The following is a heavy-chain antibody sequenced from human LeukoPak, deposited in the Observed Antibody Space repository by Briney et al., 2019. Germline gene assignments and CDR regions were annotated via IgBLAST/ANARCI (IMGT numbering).Heavy chain of an antibody. CDR1: GYTFTDYY. V-gene: IGHV1-69-2*01. Sequence: VKISCKASGYTFTDYYMHWVQQAPGKGLEWMGRVDPEDGETIYAEKFQGRVTITAGTSTDTAYMELSSLRSEDTAVYYCATGDMTTVVTGRAFDIWGQGTMVTVSS. D-gene: IGHD4-23*01. J-gene: IGHJ3*02. CDR2: VDPEDGET. CDR3: ATGDMTTVVTGRAFDI.